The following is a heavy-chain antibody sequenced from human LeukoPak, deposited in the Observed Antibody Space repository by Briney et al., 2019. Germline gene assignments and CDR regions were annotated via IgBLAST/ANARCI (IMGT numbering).Heavy chain of an antibody. CDR1: GFIFGAYY. D-gene: IGHD6-19*01. Sequence: GGSLRLSCAASGFIFGAYYMTWVRQAPGKGLEWVANIKQDGSEKYYVDSVKGRFTISRDNANNSLYLQMNSLRAEDTAVYYCARMSGIAVAAIWISYFDYWGQGTLVTVSS. J-gene: IGHJ4*02. V-gene: IGHV3-7*03. CDR2: IKQDGSEK. CDR3: ARMSGIAVAAIWISYFDY.